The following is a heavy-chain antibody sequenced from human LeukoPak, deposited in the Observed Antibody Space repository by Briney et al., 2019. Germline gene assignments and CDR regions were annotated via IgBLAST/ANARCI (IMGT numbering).Heavy chain of an antibody. CDR3: ARVQPPPTVVTPRYYYYGMDV. Sequence: GGSLRLSCAASGFTFSSYSMNWVRQAPGKGLEWVSYISSSSTIYYADSVKGRFTISRDNAKNSLYLQMNSLRDEDTAVYYCARVQPPPTVVTPRYYYYGMDVWGQGTLVTVSS. V-gene: IGHV3-48*02. CDR1: GFTFSSYS. J-gene: IGHJ6*02. D-gene: IGHD4-23*01. CDR2: ISSSSTI.